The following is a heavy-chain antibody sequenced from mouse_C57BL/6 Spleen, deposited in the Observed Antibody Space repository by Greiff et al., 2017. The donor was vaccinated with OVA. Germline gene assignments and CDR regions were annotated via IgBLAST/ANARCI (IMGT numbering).Heavy chain of an antibody. CDR2: INYDGSST. J-gene: IGHJ2*01. CDR3: AREGVGLYFDY. D-gene: IGHD1-1*02. Sequence: EVNVVESEGGLVQPGSSMKLSCTASGFTFSDYYMAWVRQVPEKGLEWVANINYDGSSTYYLDSLKSRFIISRDNAKNILYLQMSSLKSEDTATYYCAREGVGLYFDYWGQGTTLTVSS. CDR1: GFTFSDYY. V-gene: IGHV5-16*01.